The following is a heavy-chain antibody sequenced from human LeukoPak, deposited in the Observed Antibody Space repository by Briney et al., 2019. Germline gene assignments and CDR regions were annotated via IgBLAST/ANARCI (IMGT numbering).Heavy chain of an antibody. CDR1: GFTFSSYG. D-gene: IGHD1-7*01. CDR3: AKGITGTWLNDY. J-gene: IGHJ4*02. V-gene: IGHV3-30*18. Sequence: GASLRLSCAASGFTFSSYGMHWVRQAPGQGLEWMAVISYDGNNKNYAHSVKGRFTITRDNSKNTLYLQMNSLRAEDTAVYYCAKGITGTWLNDYWGQGILVTVAS. CDR2: ISYDGNNK.